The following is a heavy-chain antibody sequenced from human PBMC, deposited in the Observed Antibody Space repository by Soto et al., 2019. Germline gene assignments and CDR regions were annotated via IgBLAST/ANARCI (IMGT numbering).Heavy chain of an antibody. D-gene: IGHD6-19*01. CDR2: INSDGSST. CDR1: GFTFSSYW. CDR3: ARTYSIGWYKYYYGMDV. J-gene: IGHJ6*02. V-gene: IGHV3-74*01. Sequence: PGGSLRLSCAASGFTFSSYWMHWVRQAPGKGLVWVSRINSDGSSTFYADSVKGRFTISRDNAKNTLYLQMNSLRAEDTAVYYCARTYSIGWYKYYYGMDVWGQGTTVTVSS.